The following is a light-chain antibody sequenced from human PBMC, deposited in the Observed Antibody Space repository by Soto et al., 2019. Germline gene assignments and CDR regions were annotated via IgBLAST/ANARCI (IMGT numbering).Light chain of an antibody. Sequence: DIQMNQSPSTLSASVGDRVTITCRASQTISSSLAWYQFKPGKAPKLLIFDATTLHTGVPSRFSGSGFGTEFTLTITALQPDDFATYYCQQHNDYTAVTFGQGTKVDIK. CDR3: QQHNDYTAVT. CDR2: DAT. J-gene: IGKJ2*01. V-gene: IGKV1-5*01. CDR1: QTISSS.